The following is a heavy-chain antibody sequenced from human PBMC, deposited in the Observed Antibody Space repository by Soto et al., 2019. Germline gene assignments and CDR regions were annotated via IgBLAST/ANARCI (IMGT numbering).Heavy chain of an antibody. CDR1: GYTFTGYSFPNNV. CDR2: INAGSGNT. CDR3: ARDLSNYDNVWGRFDP. J-gene: IGHJ5*02. Sequence: ASVKVSCKASGYTFTGYSFPNNVFHWVRQAPGQRLEWMGWINAGSGNTKYSQRLQGRVTMTWDASASTVHMELSSLRSEDTAVDYCARDLSNYDNVWGRFDPWGQGTLVTVSS. D-gene: IGHD3-16*01. V-gene: IGHV1-3*01.